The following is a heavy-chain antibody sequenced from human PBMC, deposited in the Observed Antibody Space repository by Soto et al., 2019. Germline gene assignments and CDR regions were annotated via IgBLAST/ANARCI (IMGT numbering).Heavy chain of an antibody. Sequence: SGYTFTSYYMHWVRQAPGQGLEWMGIINPSGGSTSYAQKFQGRVTMTRDTSTSTVYMELSSLRSEDTAVYYCARMSRYYYDSSGYPNAFDIWGQGTMVTVSS. J-gene: IGHJ3*02. D-gene: IGHD3-22*01. CDR2: INPSGGST. V-gene: IGHV1-46*01. CDR3: ARMSRYYYDSSGYPNAFDI. CDR1: GYTFTSYY.